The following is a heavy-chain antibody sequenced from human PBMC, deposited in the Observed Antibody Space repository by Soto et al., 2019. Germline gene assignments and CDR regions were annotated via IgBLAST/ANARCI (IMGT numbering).Heavy chain of an antibody. V-gene: IGHV4-34*01. J-gene: IGHJ5*02. D-gene: IGHD4-4*01. CDR3: ARGADSYNWFDP. Sequence: QVQLQQWGAGLLKPSETLSLTCAVYGGSFSGYYWSWIRQPPGKGLEWIGEINHSGSTNYNPSLKSRVTISVDTSKNQFSLKLSSVTAADTAVYYCARGADSYNWFDPWGQGTLVTVSS. CDR1: GGSFSGYY. CDR2: INHSGST.